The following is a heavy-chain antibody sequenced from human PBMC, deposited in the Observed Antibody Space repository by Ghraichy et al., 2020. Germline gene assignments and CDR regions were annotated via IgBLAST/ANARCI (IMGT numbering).Heavy chain of an antibody. CDR1: GGSISSGSFS. CDR2: IYHSGTT. D-gene: IGHD3-22*01. J-gene: IGHJ3*01. V-gene: IGHV4-30-2*01. CDR3: ARAPYDDDGFYDDGFDV. Sequence: SETLSLTCAVSGGSISSGSFSWSWIRQPPGKGLEWIGYIYHSGTTYNNPSLKSRVTISLDDSKNQFSLKLSSVTAADTAVYYCARAPYDDDGFYDDGFDVWGQGIMFTVSS.